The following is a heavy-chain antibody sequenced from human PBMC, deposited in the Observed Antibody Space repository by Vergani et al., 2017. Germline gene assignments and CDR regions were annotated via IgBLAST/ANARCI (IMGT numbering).Heavy chain of an antibody. Sequence: QVQLQESGPGLVKPSETLSLPCAVYGGSFSGYYWNGIRQPPGKGLGWNGEINHSGSTNYNPSLKRRVTISVDTSNNEFSLELSSVTAADTAVYYCARLWFGEHDYWGQGTLVTVSS. CDR1: GGSFSGYY. CDR2: INHSGST. J-gene: IGHJ4*02. V-gene: IGHV4-34*01. D-gene: IGHD3-10*01. CDR3: ARLWFGEHDY.